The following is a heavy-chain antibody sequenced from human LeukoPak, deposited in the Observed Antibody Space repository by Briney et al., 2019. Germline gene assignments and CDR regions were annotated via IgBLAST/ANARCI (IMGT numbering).Heavy chain of an antibody. V-gene: IGHV3-74*01. Sequence: GGSLRLSCAASGFTFSSYWMHWVRQIPGKGLVWVSRIKSDGSTDYADSVKGRFTISRDNAKNTLSLQMNSLRAEDTGVYYCARAPSEIGGYYPEYFRHWGQGTLVTVSS. CDR1: GFTFSSYW. CDR2: IKSDGST. D-gene: IGHD3-22*01. J-gene: IGHJ1*01. CDR3: ARAPSEIGGYYPEYFRH.